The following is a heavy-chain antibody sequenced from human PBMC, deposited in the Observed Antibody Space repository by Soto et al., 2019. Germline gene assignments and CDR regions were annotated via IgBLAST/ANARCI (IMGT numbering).Heavy chain of an antibody. J-gene: IGHJ4*02. D-gene: IGHD5-18*01. CDR2: IYYSGST. V-gene: IGHV4-31*03. CDR3: ESSKKGSSYGYGY. CDR1: GGSISSGGYY. Sequence: NPSETLSLTCTVSGGSISSGGYYWSWIRQHPGKGLEWIGYIYYSGSTYYNPSLKSRVTISVDTSKNQFSLKLSSVTAADTAVYYCESSKKGSSYGYGYWGQGTLVTVSS.